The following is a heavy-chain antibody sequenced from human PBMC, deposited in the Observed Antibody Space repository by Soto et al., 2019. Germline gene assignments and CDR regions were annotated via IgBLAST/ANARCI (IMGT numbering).Heavy chain of an antibody. J-gene: IGHJ4*02. Sequence: SETLSLTCAVSGGSISSSNWWSWVRQPPGKGLEWIGEIYHSGSTNYNPSLKSRVTISVDKSKNQFSLKLSSVTAADTAVYYCARGYFDWLYYFDYWGQGTLVTVSS. CDR1: GGSISSSNW. V-gene: IGHV4-4*02. D-gene: IGHD3-9*01. CDR3: ARGYFDWLYYFDY. CDR2: IYHSGST.